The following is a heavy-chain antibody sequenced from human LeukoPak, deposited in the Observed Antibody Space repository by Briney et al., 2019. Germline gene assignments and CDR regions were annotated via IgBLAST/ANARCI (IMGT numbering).Heavy chain of an antibody. V-gene: IGHV1-69*06. CDR1: GGTFSSYA. D-gene: IGHD3-3*01. CDR2: IIPIFGTA. J-gene: IGHJ6*03. CDR3: ARDRYYDFWSGSYYYYYMDV. Sequence: ASVKVSCKASGGTFSSYAISWVRQAPGQGLEWMGGIIPIFGTANYAQKFQGRVTITADKSTSTAYMELSNLRSEDTAVYYCARDRYYDFWSGSYYYYYMDVWGKGTTVTVSS.